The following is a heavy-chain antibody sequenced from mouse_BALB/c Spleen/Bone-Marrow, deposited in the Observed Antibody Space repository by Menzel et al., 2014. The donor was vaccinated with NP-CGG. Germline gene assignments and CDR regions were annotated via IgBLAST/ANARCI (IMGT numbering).Heavy chain of an antibody. J-gene: IGHJ3*01. D-gene: IGHD2-4*01. Sequence: QVQLKESGPGLVAPSLSLSITCTVSGFSLISYGVHWVRQPPGKGLEWLGVIWAGGSTNYNSALMSRLSISKDNSKSQVFLKMNSLQTDDTAMYYCAFPIYYDYPLFAYWGQGTLVTVSA. CDR3: AFPIYYDYPLFAY. CDR1: GFSLISYG. V-gene: IGHV2-9*02. CDR2: IWAGGST.